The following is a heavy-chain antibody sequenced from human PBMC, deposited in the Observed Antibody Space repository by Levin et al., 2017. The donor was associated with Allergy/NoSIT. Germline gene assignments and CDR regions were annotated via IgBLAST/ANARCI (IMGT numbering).Heavy chain of an antibody. Sequence: PGGSLRLSCAASGFTFSSNGMHWVRQAPGKGLEWVSSVSFDGVNDFYADSVKGRFTISRDNSKNTLYLQMNSLRPEDTAIYYCARSQFIVFVTGAIGGGGMGVWGQGTTVNVSS. D-gene: IGHD3-16*01. CDR1: GFTFSSNG. V-gene: IGHV3-30*03. CDR3: ARSQFIVFVTGAIGGGGMGV. J-gene: IGHJ6*02. CDR2: VSFDGVND.